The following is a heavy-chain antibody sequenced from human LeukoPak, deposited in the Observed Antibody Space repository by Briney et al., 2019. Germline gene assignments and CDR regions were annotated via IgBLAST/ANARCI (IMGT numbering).Heavy chain of an antibody. CDR3: ARTLSDSRYSYGW. CDR2: IDWDDDK. Sequence: ESAPTLVNPTQTLTLTCTFSGFSLSTRGMCLSWIRQPPGKALEWLARIDWDDDKYYSTSLKTRLTISKDTSKNQVVLTMTNMDPVDTATYYCARTLSDSRYSYGWWGQGTLVTVSS. J-gene: IGHJ4*02. D-gene: IGHD5-18*01. CDR1: GFSLSTRGMC. V-gene: IGHV2-70*11.